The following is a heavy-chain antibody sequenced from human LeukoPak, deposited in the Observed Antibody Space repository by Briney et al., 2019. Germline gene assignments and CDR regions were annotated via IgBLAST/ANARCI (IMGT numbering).Heavy chain of an antibody. CDR2: FDPEDGET. CDR1: GNTLTELS. J-gene: IGHJ4*02. CDR3: ATVGGLDILTGYPRDY. V-gene: IGHV1-24*01. D-gene: IGHD3-9*01. Sequence: VSVKVSCKGSGNTLTELSMHWVRQAPGKGLEWMGGFDPEDGETIYAQKFQGRVTMTEDTSTDTAYMELSSLRSEDTAVYYCATVGGLDILTGYPRDYWGQGTLVTVSS.